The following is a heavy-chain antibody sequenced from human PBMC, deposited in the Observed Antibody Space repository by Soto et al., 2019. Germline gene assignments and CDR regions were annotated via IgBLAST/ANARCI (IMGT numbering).Heavy chain of an antibody. J-gene: IGHJ6*02. D-gene: IGHD3-10*01. CDR3: ARDLGGSGFFYYYYYGMDV. Sequence: SLRLSCAASGFTFSSYGMHWVRQAPGKGLEWVAVIWYDGSNKYYADSVKGRFTISRDNSKNTLYLQMNSLRAEDTAVYYCARDLGGSGFFYYYYYGMDVWGQGTTVTVSS. V-gene: IGHV3-33*08. CDR2: IWYDGSNK. CDR1: GFTFSSYG.